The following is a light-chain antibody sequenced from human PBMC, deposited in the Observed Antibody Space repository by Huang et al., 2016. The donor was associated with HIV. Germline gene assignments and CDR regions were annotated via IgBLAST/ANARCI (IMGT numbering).Light chain of an antibody. CDR2: DVS. V-gene: IGKV1-33*01. J-gene: IGKJ4*01. Sequence: DIQMTQSPSSLSASVGDRVTITCRTSQRISRYLNWYQVKPGKAPKLLIYDVSNLETGVPSRFSGSGSGTNFIFTISRLQPEDIATYYCQHYENVLLTFGGGTKVEIK. CDR1: QRISRY. CDR3: QHYENVLLT.